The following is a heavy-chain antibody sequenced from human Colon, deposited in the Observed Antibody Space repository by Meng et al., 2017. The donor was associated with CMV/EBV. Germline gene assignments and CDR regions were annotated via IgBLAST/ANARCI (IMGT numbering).Heavy chain of an antibody. CDR2: MSPAENEY. Sequence: GESLKISCAASGFSFSDYWVTWVRQRPGKGLELVANMSPAENEYSYGDSVEGRFTMSRDNAKDSLYLDMNGLRADDSAVYFCATDFGWYRRVYWGQGTPVTVSS. CDR3: ATDFGWYRRVY. J-gene: IGHJ4*03. D-gene: IGHD6-19*01. CDR1: GFSFSDYW. V-gene: IGHV3-7*03.